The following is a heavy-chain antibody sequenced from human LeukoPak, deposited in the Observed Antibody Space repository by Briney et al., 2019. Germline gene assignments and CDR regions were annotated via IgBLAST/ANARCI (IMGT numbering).Heavy chain of an antibody. CDR1: GYSISSGYY. J-gene: IGHJ4*02. CDR2: ISSSGSTK. D-gene: IGHD6-13*01. CDR3: AKVLAGYFDY. V-gene: IGHV3-11*04. Sequence: LSLTCTVSGYSISSGYYWSWIRQPPGKGLEWVSYISSSGSTKYYADSVKGRFTISRDNAKNSLYLQMNSLRAEDTAVYYCAKVLAGYFDYWGQGTLVTVSS.